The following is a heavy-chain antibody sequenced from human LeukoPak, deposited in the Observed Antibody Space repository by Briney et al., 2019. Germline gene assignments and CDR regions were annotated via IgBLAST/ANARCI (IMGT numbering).Heavy chain of an antibody. CDR3: AKDSNNDYGWGGYRPKGDAFDI. CDR2: IRYDGSNK. J-gene: IGHJ3*02. Sequence: PGRSLRLSCAASAFTFSSYGMHWVRQAPGKGLEWVAFIRYDGSNKYYADSVKGRFTISRDNSKNTLYLQMTSLRAEDTAVYYCAKDSNNDYGWGGYRPKGDAFDIWGQGTMVTVSS. V-gene: IGHV3-30*02. D-gene: IGHD3-16*02. CDR1: AFTFSSYG.